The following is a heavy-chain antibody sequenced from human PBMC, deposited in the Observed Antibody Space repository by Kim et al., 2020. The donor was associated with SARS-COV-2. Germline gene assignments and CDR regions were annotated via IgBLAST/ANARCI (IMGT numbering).Heavy chain of an antibody. J-gene: IGHJ4*02. V-gene: IGHV4-34*01. Sequence: SETLSLTCAVYGGSFSGYYWSWIRQPPGKGLEWIGEINHSGSTNYNPSLKSRVTISVDTSKNQFSLKLSSVTAVDTAVYYCARGTVAGTHSTFDYWGQGTLVTVSS. CDR1: GGSFSGYY. CDR3: ARGTVAGTHSTFDY. CDR2: INHSGST. D-gene: IGHD6-19*01.